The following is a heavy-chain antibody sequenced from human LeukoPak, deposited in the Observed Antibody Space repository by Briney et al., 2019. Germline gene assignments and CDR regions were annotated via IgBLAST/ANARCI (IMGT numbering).Heavy chain of an antibody. J-gene: IGHJ4*02. Sequence: GGSLRLSCAASGFTFSDYYMSRIRQAPGKGLEWVSYSSSSGSTIYYADSVKGRFTISRDNAKNSPYLQMDSLRTEDTGVYYCARGTGELDYWGQGTLVTVSS. CDR2: SSSSGSTI. CDR3: ARGTGELDY. CDR1: GFTFSDYY. V-gene: IGHV3-11*01. D-gene: IGHD3-10*01.